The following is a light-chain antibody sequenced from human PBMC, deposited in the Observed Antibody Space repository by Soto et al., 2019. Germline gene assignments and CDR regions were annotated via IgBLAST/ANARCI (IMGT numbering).Light chain of an antibody. Sequence: DIQMTQSPSSLSASVGDRVTITCRASQSISSYLNWYQQKPGKAPKLLMYAVSTLQSGVPSRFSGSGSGTDFSLTISSLLSEDFATYFCQQSYDTPFTFGPGTKVDIK. CDR3: QQSYDTPFT. V-gene: IGKV1-39*01. CDR2: AVS. CDR1: QSISSY. J-gene: IGKJ3*01.